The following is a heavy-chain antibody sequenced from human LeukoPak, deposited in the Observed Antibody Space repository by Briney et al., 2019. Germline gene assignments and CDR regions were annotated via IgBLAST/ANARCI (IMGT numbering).Heavy chain of an antibody. V-gene: IGHV4-59*01. D-gene: IGHD3-22*01. CDR1: GGSISSYY. Sequence: SETLSLTCTVSGGSISSYYWSWIRQPPGKGLEWIGYIYYSGSTNYNPSLKSRVTISVDTSKNQFSLKLSSVTAADTAVYYCARGIRLLTVDYWGQGTLVTVSS. CDR3: ARGIRLLTVDY. CDR2: IYYSGST. J-gene: IGHJ4*02.